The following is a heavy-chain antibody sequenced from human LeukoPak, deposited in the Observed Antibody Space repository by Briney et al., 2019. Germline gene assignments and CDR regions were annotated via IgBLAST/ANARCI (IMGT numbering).Heavy chain of an antibody. CDR1: GFTFSSYW. V-gene: IGHV3-7*01. J-gene: IGHJ3*02. CDR3: AKCGGNSGMALDI. D-gene: IGHD4-23*01. CDR2: LNKDGSQK. Sequence: GSLRLSCAASGFTFSSYWMSWVRQAPGQGLEWVADLNKDGSQKRYVDSVKGRFTISRDNAKNLMFLEMNSLRAEDTAVYYCAKCGGNSGMALDIWGQGTMVTVSS.